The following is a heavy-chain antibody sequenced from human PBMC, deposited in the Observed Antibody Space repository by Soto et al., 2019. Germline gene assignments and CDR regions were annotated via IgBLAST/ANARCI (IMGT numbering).Heavy chain of an antibody. Sequence: GSLRLSCAASGFPFGNYAMSWVRQAPGKGLEWISGISGGGHGTNHADSVKGRFTISRDNSKKTVYLQVNSLRVEDTAVYSCARERQQLGMGFYYYGMDVWGQGTTVTVSS. V-gene: IGHV3-23*01. CDR1: GFPFGNYA. CDR3: ARERQQLGMGFYYYGMDV. J-gene: IGHJ6*02. D-gene: IGHD6-13*01. CDR2: ISGGGHGT.